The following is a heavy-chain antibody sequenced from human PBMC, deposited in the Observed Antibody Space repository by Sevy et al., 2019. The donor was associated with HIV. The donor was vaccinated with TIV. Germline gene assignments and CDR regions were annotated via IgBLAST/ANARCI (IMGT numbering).Heavy chain of an antibody. CDR2: ISYGGSNK. D-gene: IGHD4-17*01. CDR1: GFTFSSYA. J-gene: IGHJ6*02. V-gene: IGHV3-30-3*01. CDR3: ARDPGPGYGDRAYYYGMDV. Sequence: GGSLRLSCAASGFTFSSYAMHWVRQAPGKGLEWVAVISYGGSNKYYADSGKGRFTIPRENSKNTLYLQMNSLRVEDTAVYYCARDPGPGYGDRAYYYGMDVWGQGTTVTVSS.